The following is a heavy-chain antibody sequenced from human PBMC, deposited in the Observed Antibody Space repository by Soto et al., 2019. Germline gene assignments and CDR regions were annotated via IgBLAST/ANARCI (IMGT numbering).Heavy chain of an antibody. CDR3: ARRVYCSSTSCYIGMDV. Sequence: GASVKVSCKASGGTFSSYAISWVRQAPGQGLEWMGGITPIFGTANYAQKFQGRVTITADESTSTAYMELSSLRSEDTAVYYCARRVYCSSTSCYIGMDVWGQGTTVTVSS. V-gene: IGHV1-69*13. CDR1: GGTFSSYA. J-gene: IGHJ6*02. D-gene: IGHD2-2*02. CDR2: ITPIFGTA.